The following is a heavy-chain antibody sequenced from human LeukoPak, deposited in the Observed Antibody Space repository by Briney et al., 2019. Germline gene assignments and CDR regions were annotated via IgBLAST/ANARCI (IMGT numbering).Heavy chain of an antibody. CDR3: ARKGGYSSGYYY. CDR1: GFTFSDYW. D-gene: IGHD3-22*01. CDR2: IKQDGSEK. V-gene: IGHV3-7*01. J-gene: IGHJ4*02. Sequence: PGGSLGLSCAASGFTFSDYWMTWVRQAPGKGLEWVANIKQDGSEKDYVDSVKCRFTISRDNAKNSLYLQMDSLRVEDTAVYYCARKGGYSSGYYYWGQGTLVTVSS.